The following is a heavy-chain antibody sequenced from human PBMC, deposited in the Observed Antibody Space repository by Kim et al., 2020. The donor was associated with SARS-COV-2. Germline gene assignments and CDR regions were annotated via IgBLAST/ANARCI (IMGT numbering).Heavy chain of an antibody. CDR3: ARGDVVVTAPPYYYGMDV. Sequence: ASVKVSCKASGYTFTSYYMHWVRQAPGQGLEWMGIINPSGGSTSYAQKFQGRVTMTRDTSTSTVYMELSSLRSEDTAVYYCARGDVVVTAPPYYYGMDVWGQGTTVTVSS. CDR1: GYTFTSYY. V-gene: IGHV1-46*01. D-gene: IGHD2-21*02. J-gene: IGHJ6*02. CDR2: INPSGGST.